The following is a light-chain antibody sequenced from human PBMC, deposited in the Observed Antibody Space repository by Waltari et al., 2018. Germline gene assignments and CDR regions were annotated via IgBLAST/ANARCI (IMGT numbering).Light chain of an antibody. J-gene: IGLJ2*01. V-gene: IGLV1-51*02. CDR1: ASNIGNRY. CDR3: GTWDNTLSAV. Sequence: QSVLTQPPSVSAASGQKCTICCSGSASNIGNRYVAWYQQFPGAAPKVLIYGNDKRTTGIPDRFSGSKSGTSATLDITGLQTGDEADYYCGTWDNTLSAVFGGGTKVTVL. CDR2: GND.